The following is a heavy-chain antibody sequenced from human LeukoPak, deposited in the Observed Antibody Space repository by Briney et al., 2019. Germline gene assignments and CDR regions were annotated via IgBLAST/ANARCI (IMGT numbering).Heavy chain of an antibody. CDR1: GYTFTSYG. J-gene: IGHJ5*02. D-gene: IGHD3-22*01. CDR3: ARVVGGYYDSSGYYYWFDP. CDR2: ISAYNGNT. Sequence: GASVKVSCKASGYTFTSYGISWVRQAPGRGLEWMGWISAYNGNTNYAQKLQGRVTMTTDISTSTAYMELRSLRSDDTAVYYCARVVGGYYDSSGYYYWFDPWGQGTLVTVSS. V-gene: IGHV1-18*01.